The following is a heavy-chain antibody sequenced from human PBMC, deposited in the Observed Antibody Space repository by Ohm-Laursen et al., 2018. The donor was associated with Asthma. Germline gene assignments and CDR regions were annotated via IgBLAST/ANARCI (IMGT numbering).Heavy chain of an antibody. CDR3: AKERSSSWPF. Sequence: SLRLSCAASGFTFSGYWMQWVRQAPGKGLEWVSGISSSGGSTYYADNVKGRFTISRDNSKNTLYLQMNSLRAEDTAVYYCAKERSSSWPFWGQGTLVTVSS. V-gene: IGHV3-23*01. CDR1: GFTFSGYW. D-gene: IGHD6-13*01. CDR2: ISSSGGST. J-gene: IGHJ4*02.